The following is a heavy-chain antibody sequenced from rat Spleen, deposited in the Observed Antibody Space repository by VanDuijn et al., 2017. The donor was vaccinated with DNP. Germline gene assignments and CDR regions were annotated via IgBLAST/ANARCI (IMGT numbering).Heavy chain of an antibody. V-gene: IGHV5S23*01. J-gene: IGHJ1*01. D-gene: IGHD1-12*02. CDR1: GFTFSNYY. CDR2: ITNRGGGT. Sequence: EVQLVESGGGLVQPGRSLKLSCIASGFTFSNYYMPWVRHAPTKGLDWVASITNRGGGTYYRNSVKGRFTISRDNAKSTLYLQMNSLRSEDTATYYCTRYRYFDGSYYRYFDFWGPGTMVTVSS. CDR3: TRYRYFDGSYYRYFDF.